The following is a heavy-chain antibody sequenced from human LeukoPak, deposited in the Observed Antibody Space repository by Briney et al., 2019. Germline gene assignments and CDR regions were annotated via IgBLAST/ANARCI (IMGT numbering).Heavy chain of an antibody. D-gene: IGHD6-13*01. V-gene: IGHV3-74*03. CDR1: GFMFHEHW. CDR3: AIRFGRLEAGGTPFDS. Sequence: PGGSLRLSCVASGFMFHEHWMLWVRQVPGKGLAWVSRIDRDGLTREYADSVKGRFTITRDNARKMVHLEMYSLRGEDTALYYCAIRFGRLEAGGTPFDSWGQGTLVTVSS. J-gene: IGHJ4*02. CDR2: IDRDGLTR.